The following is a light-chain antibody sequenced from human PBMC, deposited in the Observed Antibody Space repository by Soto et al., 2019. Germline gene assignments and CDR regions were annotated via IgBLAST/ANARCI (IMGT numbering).Light chain of an antibody. J-gene: IGKJ4*01. CDR2: GAS. Sequence: EIVLTQSPGTLSLSPGERATLSCRASQSVSNSYLAWYRQKPGQAPTLIIYGASSRATGIPDRFSGSGSGPDFTLTIIRLEPEDVEVYYCQQYGSSPLTFGGGTKVEIK. CDR1: QSVSNSY. V-gene: IGKV3-20*01. CDR3: QQYGSSPLT.